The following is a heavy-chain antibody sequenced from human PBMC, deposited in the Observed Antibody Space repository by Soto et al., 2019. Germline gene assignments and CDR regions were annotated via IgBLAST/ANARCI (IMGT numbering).Heavy chain of an antibody. CDR1: GYTFTSYG. CDR2: ISAYNGNT. V-gene: IGHV1-18*01. CDR3: AIVLAGYSSSSNFDY. J-gene: IGHJ4*02. D-gene: IGHD6-6*01. Sequence: ASVKVSCKASGYTFTSYGISWVRQAPGQGLERMGWISAYNGNTNYAQKIQGRVNMTTDTSTSTAYMELRSLRSDDTAVYYCAIVLAGYSSSSNFDYWGQGTLVTVSS.